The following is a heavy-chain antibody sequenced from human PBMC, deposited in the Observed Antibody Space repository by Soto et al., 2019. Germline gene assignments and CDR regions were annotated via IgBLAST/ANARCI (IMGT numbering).Heavy chain of an antibody. CDR2: INQDASEK. Sequence: EVQLVESGGGLVQPGGSLRLSCAASGFSFSNLWMSWVRQAPGKGLEWEANINQDASEKYYVDSVKGRFTISRDNAKNSLDLQVSSLRDEDTAVYYCARGGRSSSWYWRDWGQGTLVTVSS. J-gene: IGHJ4*02. D-gene: IGHD6-13*01. CDR1: GFSFSNLW. CDR3: ARGGRSSSWYWRD. V-gene: IGHV3-7*01.